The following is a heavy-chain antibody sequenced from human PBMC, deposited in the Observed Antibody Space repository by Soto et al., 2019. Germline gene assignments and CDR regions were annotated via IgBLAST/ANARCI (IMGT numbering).Heavy chain of an antibody. V-gene: IGHV3-15*07. CDR3: TTDPPVPIVGATTYYYYYGMDV. D-gene: IGHD1-26*01. CDR1: GFTFDDYA. Sequence: GGSLRLSCAASGFTFDDYAMHWVRQAPGKGLEWVSGISWNSGTTDYAAPVKGRFTISRDDSKNTLYLQMNSLKTEDTAVYYCTTDPPVPIVGATTYYYYYGMDVWGQGTTVTVSS. J-gene: IGHJ6*02. CDR2: ISWNSGTT.